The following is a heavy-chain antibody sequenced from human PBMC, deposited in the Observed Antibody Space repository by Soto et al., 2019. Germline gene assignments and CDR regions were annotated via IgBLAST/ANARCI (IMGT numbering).Heavy chain of an antibody. J-gene: IGHJ5*02. CDR1: GGTFSSYA. V-gene: IGHV1-69*13. Sequence: ASVKVSCKASGGTFSSYAISWVRQAPGQGLEWMGGIIPIFGTANYAQKFQGRVTITADESTSTAYMELSSLRSEDTAVYYCAREPDRDSSGYSNWFDPWGQGXLVTVYS. D-gene: IGHD3-22*01. CDR2: IIPIFGTA. CDR3: AREPDRDSSGYSNWFDP.